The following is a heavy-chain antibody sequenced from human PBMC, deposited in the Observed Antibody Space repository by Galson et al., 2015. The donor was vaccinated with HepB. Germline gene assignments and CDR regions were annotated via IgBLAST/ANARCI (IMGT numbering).Heavy chain of an antibody. J-gene: IGHJ4*02. D-gene: IGHD2-21*02. CDR3: AKGFCGGDCSSGRFFDF. CDR1: GFTFSANG. Sequence: SLRLSCADSGFTFSANGMGWVRQAPGKGLEWVSYVTRDDYKILNADSVKGRFTISRDNAKSSLYLQMNNLRAEDTAVYYCAKGFCGGDCSSGRFFDFWGQGTLVTVSS. V-gene: IGHV3-48*04. CDR2: VTRDDYKI.